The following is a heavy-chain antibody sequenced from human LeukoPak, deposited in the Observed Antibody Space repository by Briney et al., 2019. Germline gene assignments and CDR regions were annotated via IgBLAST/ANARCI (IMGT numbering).Heavy chain of an antibody. D-gene: IGHD3-22*01. Sequence: SETLSLTCAVYGGSFSGYYWTWIRQAPGKGLEWIGEINPSGRISYNPSLKSRLTISVDASKNQFSLNLRSLTAADTAVYYCARGRQEVSMIVVVVTAVSYYLDVWGKGTTVTVS. V-gene: IGHV4-34*01. CDR1: GGSFSGYY. CDR3: ARGRQEVSMIVVVVTAVSYYLDV. CDR2: INPSGRI. J-gene: IGHJ6*03.